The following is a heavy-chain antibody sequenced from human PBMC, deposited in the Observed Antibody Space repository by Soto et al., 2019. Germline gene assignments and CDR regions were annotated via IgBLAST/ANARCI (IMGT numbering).Heavy chain of an antibody. D-gene: IGHD6-19*01. CDR1: GFTFSSYA. CDR2: ISYDGSNK. J-gene: IGHJ4*02. V-gene: IGHV3-30-3*01. CDR3: ARVGSGWYVDY. Sequence: GGSLRLSCVASGFTFSSYATHWVRQAPGKGLEWVAVISYDGSNKYYADSVKGRFTISRDNSKNTLYLQMNSLRAEDTAVYYCARVGSGWYVDYWGQGTLVTV.